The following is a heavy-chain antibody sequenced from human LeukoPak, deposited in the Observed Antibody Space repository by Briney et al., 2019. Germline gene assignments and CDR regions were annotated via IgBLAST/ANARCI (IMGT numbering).Heavy chain of an antibody. J-gene: IGHJ4*02. CDR2: ISSSSSTK. CDR1: GFTFSTYS. D-gene: IGHD6-19*01. Sequence: GGSLRLSCAASGFTFSTYSMNWVRQAPGKGLEWVSHISSSSSTKYYGDSVKGRFTISRDNAKNSLYLQMNSLKAEDTAVYYCARGAWYSSGWYYFDYWGQGTLVTVSS. CDR3: ARGAWYSSGWYYFDY. V-gene: IGHV3-48*01.